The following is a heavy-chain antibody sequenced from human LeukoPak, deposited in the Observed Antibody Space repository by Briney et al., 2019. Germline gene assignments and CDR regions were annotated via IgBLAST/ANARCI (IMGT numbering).Heavy chain of an antibody. V-gene: IGHV3-7*01. CDR3: ARDLAYSRLDY. CDR1: GFTFSGFW. J-gene: IGHJ4*02. D-gene: IGHD5-18*01. Sequence: PGGSLRLSCAVSGFTFSGFWMSWSRQAPGKGLEWVASINPEGSEKYSADSVKGRFTISRDNAKNSLYLQMDSLRVEDTAFYYCARDLAYSRLDYWGQGMLVTVSS. CDR2: INPEGSEK.